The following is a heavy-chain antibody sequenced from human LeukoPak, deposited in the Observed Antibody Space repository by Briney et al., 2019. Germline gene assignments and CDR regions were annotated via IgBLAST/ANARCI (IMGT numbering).Heavy chain of an antibody. CDR2: INNDGSST. D-gene: IGHD6-19*01. Sequence: GGSLRLSCAASGFTFSNYWMNWVRQAPGKGLMWVARINNDGSSTSYADFVKGRFTISRDNSKNTLYLQMNSLRAEDTAVYYCSKKAVAGDWGQGTLVTVSS. CDR3: SKKAVAGD. CDR1: GFTFSNYW. J-gene: IGHJ4*02. V-gene: IGHV3-74*01.